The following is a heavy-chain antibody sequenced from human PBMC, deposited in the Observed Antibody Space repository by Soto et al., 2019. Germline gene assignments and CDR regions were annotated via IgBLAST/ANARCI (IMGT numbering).Heavy chain of an antibody. CDR3: AKDRSYDSSGYYPTFFDY. D-gene: IGHD3-22*01. J-gene: IGHJ4*02. Sequence: GGSLRLSCAASGFTFSSYGMHWVRQAPGKGLEWVAVISYDGSNKYYADSVKGRFTVSRDNSKNTLYLQMDSLRAEDTAVYYCAKDRSYDSSGYYPTFFDYWSQGTLVTVSS. CDR1: GFTFSSYG. CDR2: ISYDGSNK. V-gene: IGHV3-30*18.